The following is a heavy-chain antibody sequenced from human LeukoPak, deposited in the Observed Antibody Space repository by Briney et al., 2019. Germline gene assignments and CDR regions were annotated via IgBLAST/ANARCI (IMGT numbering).Heavy chain of an antibody. V-gene: IGHV4-4*07. CDR1: GGSISSYY. Sequence: SETLSLTCTVSGGSISSYYWNWIRQPAGKGLEWIGRIYTSGSTDYNPSLKSRVTMSVDSSKNQFSLKLSSVTAADTAACYCATGAYCGGDCFDAFDIWGQGTMVTISS. J-gene: IGHJ3*02. CDR2: IYTSGST. D-gene: IGHD2-21*01. CDR3: ATGAYCGGDCFDAFDI.